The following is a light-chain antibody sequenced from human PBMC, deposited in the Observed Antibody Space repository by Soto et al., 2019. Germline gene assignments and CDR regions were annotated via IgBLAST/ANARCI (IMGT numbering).Light chain of an antibody. CDR2: DAS. CDR3: QQFHDLTELT. V-gene: IGKV1-33*01. CDR1: QDIGNY. Sequence: DIPMTQSPSSLSASIGARVTITCQASQDIGNYLNWYQQKPGKAPNLLIYDASNLETGVPSRFSGSRSGTHVTLTSSSLQPEDFATEYCQQFHDLTELTFVARTKVLIK. J-gene: IGKJ4*01.